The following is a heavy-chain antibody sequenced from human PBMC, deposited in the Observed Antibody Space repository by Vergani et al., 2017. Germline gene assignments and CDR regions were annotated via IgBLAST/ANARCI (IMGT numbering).Heavy chain of an antibody. J-gene: IGHJ4*02. CDR2: ISGSGGST. Sequence: EVQLLESGGGLVQPGGSLRLSCAASGFTFSSYAMSWVRQAPGKGLEWVSAISGSGGSTYYADSVKGRFTISRDNSKNTLYLQMNSLRAADTAVYYCAKELXYDFWSGYYGPLDYWGQGTLVTVSS. D-gene: IGHD3-3*01. V-gene: IGHV3-23*01. CDR1: GFTFSSYA. CDR3: AKELXYDFWSGYYGPLDY.